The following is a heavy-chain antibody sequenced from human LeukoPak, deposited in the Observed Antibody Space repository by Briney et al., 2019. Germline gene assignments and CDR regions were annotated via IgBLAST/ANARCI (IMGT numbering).Heavy chain of an antibody. V-gene: IGHV4-4*07. CDR2: IDASGST. CDR3: ARGPGAFDI. J-gene: IGHJ3*02. Sequence: SETLSLTCTVSGGSINTYFCSWIRQPAGKGLEWIGRIDASGSTNYNPSLKSRVTISVDTSKNQFSLKLSSVTAADTAVYYCARGPGAFDIWGQGTMVTVSS. CDR1: GGSINTYF.